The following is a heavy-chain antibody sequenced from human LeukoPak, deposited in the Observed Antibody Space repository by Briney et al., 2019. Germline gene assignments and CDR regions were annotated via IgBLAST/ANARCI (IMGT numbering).Heavy chain of an antibody. CDR3: TTWTSNGLDS. CDR1: GFTISSVA. V-gene: IGHV3-23*01. CDR2: ISGSGHTK. J-gene: IGHJ5*01. Sequence: GWSLRLSCAASGFTISSVAMTRVRQAPGMELPLVSGISGSGHTKYYADSVRGRFTISRDNFKNTLYLQMDSLSADDTAVYFCTTWTSNGLDSWGQGTLVAVSS. D-gene: IGHD3-22*01.